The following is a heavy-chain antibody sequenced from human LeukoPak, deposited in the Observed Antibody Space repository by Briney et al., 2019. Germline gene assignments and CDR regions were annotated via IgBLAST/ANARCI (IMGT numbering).Heavy chain of an antibody. D-gene: IGHD2-2*01. J-gene: IGHJ4*02. CDR2: VDNDGST. Sequence: HAGGSLRLSCAASGFTVSTGCISCVRQAAGRGRGCVLFVDNDGSTYYADSVKGRFTISRDNSKNTMYLQMNSLRAEDTDVYYCAACSSKTRYDFWGQGTLVTVSS. CDR1: GFTVSTGC. V-gene: IGHV3-53*01. CDR3: AACSSKTRYDF.